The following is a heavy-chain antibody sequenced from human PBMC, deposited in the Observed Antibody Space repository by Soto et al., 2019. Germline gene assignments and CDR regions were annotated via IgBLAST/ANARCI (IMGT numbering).Heavy chain of an antibody. CDR3: ARSVEGHFDY. CDR2: ITSDTKTI. Sequence: EVQLVESGGDLVQRGGSLRLSCVASGFTFSVYSMNWVRQAPGKGLEWFSYITSDTKTIKYADSVKGRFTISRDNAKNSVYLRMNSLRDEDTAVYYCARSVEGHFDYWGQGTVVTVSS. J-gene: IGHJ4*02. V-gene: IGHV3-48*02. CDR1: GFTFSVYS. D-gene: IGHD6-19*01.